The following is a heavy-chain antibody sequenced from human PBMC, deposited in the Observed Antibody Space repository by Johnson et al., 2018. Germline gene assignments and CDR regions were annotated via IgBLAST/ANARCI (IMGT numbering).Heavy chain of an antibody. V-gene: IGHV3-33*01. CDR1: GFTFSSYG. D-gene: IGHD1-26*01. Sequence: QVQLVQSGGGVVQPGRSLRLSCAASGFTFSSYGMHWVRQAPGKGLEWVAVIWYDGSNKYYADSVKGRFAISRDNSKNTLYLQMNSLRAEDTAVDYCARDQEGGARWWYFQHWGQGTLVTVSS. CDR2: IWYDGSNK. J-gene: IGHJ1*01. CDR3: ARDQEGGARWWYFQH.